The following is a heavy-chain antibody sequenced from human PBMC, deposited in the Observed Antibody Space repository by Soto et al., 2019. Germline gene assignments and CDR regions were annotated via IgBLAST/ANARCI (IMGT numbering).Heavy chain of an antibody. CDR2: ISSSSSYI. Sequence: GGSLRLSCAASGFTFSSYSMNWVRQAPGKGLEWVSSISSSSSYIYYADSVKGRFTISRDNAKNSLYLQMNSLRAEDTAVYYCSRGGDTSYSNDVGGNWFDPWGQGTLVTVSS. CDR3: SRGGDTSYSNDVGGNWFDP. V-gene: IGHV3-21*01. J-gene: IGHJ5*02. CDR1: GFTFSSYS. D-gene: IGHD4-4*01.